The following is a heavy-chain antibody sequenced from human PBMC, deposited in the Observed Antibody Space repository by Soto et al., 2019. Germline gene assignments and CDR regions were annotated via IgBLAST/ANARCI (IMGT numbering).Heavy chain of an antibody. CDR1: GFTFSSYA. V-gene: IGHV3-23*01. CDR3: AKDIDRRYYYDSSGYPGRHFDY. CDR2: ISGSGGST. D-gene: IGHD3-22*01. Sequence: GGSLRLSCAASGFTFSSYAMSWVRQAPGKGLEWVSAISGSGGSTYYADSVKGRFTISRGNSKNTLYLQMNSLRAEDTAVYYCAKDIDRRYYYDSSGYPGRHFDYWGQGTLVTVSS. J-gene: IGHJ4*02.